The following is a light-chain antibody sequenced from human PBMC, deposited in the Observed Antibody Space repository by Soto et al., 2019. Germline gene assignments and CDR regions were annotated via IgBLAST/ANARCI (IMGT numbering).Light chain of an antibody. CDR3: QQYNSYSRT. J-gene: IGKJ2*01. V-gene: IGKV1-5*03. Sequence: DIQMTQSPSTLSASVGDRVTINCRASQSISSWLAWYQQKPGKAPKLLIYKASSLESGVPSRFSGSGSGTECTLTISSLQPDDFATYYCQQYNSYSRTFGQGTKLEIK. CDR1: QSISSW. CDR2: KAS.